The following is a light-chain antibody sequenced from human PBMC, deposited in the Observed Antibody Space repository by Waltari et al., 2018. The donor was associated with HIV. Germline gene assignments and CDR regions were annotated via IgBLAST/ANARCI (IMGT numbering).Light chain of an antibody. CDR2: GNS. CDR3: QSYDSSLSGGV. V-gene: IGLV1-40*01. Sequence: QSALTQPPSASGAPGQRVPIYCTGSSSNIGAGYDVHWYQQVPGTAPKPLIYGNSNRPAGVPDRFSGSKSGTSASLAVTGLQAEDEADYYCQSYDSSLSGGVFGGGTKLTVL. CDR1: SSNIGAGYD. J-gene: IGLJ3*02.